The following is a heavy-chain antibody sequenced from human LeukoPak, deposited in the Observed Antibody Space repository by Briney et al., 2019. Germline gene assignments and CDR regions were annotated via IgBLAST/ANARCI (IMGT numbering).Heavy chain of an antibody. J-gene: IGHJ4*02. CDR2: IKSKTDGGTT. CDR1: GFSFSYAW. CDR3: GTAGYCSGDNCYSVDN. V-gene: IGHV3-15*01. Sequence: GGSLRLSCAGSGFSFSYAWMTWVRQAPGKGLEWVGRIKSKTDGGTTDYAASVKGRLTISRDDSKNTVFLQMNSLKTEDTAVYYCGTAGYCSGDNCYSVDNWGQGTLVTVSS. D-gene: IGHD2-15*01.